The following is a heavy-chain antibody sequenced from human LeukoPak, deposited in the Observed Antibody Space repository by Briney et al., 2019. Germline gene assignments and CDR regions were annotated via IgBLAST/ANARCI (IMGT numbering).Heavy chain of an antibody. CDR3: AKDLRTYYYGSGSFDY. D-gene: IGHD3-10*01. CDR2: IRYDGSNK. Sequence: GGSLRLSCAASGFTFSSYGMHWVRQAPGKGLEWVAFIRYDGSNKYYADSVKGRFTISRDNSKNTLYLQMSSLRAEDTAVYYCAKDLRTYYYGSGSFDYWGQGTLVTVSS. V-gene: IGHV3-30*02. J-gene: IGHJ4*02. CDR1: GFTFSSYG.